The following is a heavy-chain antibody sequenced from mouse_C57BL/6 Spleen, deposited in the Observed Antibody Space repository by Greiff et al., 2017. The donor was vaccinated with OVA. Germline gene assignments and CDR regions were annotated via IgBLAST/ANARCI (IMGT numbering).Heavy chain of an antibody. Sequence: VQLQQSGPELVKPGASVKISCKASGYAFSSSWMNWVKQRPGKGLEWIGRIYPGDGDTNYNGKFKGKATLTADKSSSTAYMQLSSLTSENSAVDFCARGGYEYEGDYYAMDYWGQGTSVTVSS. J-gene: IGHJ4*01. D-gene: IGHD2-4*01. CDR2: IYPGDGDT. CDR1: GYAFSSSW. CDR3: ARGGYEYEGDYYAMDY. V-gene: IGHV1-82*01.